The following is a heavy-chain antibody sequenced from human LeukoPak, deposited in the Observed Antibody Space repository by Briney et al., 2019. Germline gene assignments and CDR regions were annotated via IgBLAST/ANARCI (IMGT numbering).Heavy chain of an antibody. V-gene: IGHV3-7*01. CDR1: GFTFSDYY. D-gene: IGHD3-10*01. J-gene: IGHJ4*02. CDR3: VKVAKYYYGSETYYFFEH. Sequence: GGSLRLSCAASGFTFSDYYMSWIRQAPGKGLEWVANINQDGTEKYYVDSVKGRFTISRDNAKNSLDLQMNSLRVEDTGIYYCVKVAKYYYGSETYYFFEHWGQGTPVTASP. CDR2: INQDGTEK.